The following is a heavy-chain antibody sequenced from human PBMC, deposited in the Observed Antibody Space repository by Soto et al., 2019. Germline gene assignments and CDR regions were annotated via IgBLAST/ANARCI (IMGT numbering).Heavy chain of an antibody. J-gene: IGHJ6*02. Sequence: ASVKVSCKASGGTFSSYAISWVRQAPGQGLEWMGGIIPIFGTANYAQKFQGRVTITADESTSTAYMELSSLRSEDTAVYYCARVMVAWNGYYVHGMDVWGRGTTVTVSS. CDR2: IIPIFGTA. CDR3: ARVMVAWNGYYVHGMDV. D-gene: IGHD3-3*01. V-gene: IGHV1-69*13. CDR1: GGTFSSYA.